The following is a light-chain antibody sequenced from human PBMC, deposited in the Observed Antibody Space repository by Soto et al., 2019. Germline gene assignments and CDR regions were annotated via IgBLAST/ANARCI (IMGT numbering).Light chain of an antibody. CDR3: HQFGDSPQT. J-gene: IGKJ1*01. CDR1: QSLSVSY. CDR2: STS. Sequence: TQSPSTLSASVGDRVTITCRASQSLSVSYIAWYQQKPGQAPRLLIYSTSTRAAGIPDRFTGRGSGTHFTLAISRLEPEDFAVYYCHQFGDSPQTFGQGTTVEV. V-gene: IGKV3-20*01.